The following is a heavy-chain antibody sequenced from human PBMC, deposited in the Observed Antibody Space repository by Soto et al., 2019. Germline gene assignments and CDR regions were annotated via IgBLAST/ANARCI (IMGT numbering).Heavy chain of an antibody. CDR2: IYYSGST. J-gene: IGHJ4*02. V-gene: IGHV4-61*01. CDR1: GGSVSSGSYY. Sequence: SSETLSLTCTVSGGSVSSGSYYWSWIRQPPGKGLEWIGYIYYSGSTNYNPSLKSRVTISVDTSKNQFSLKLSSVTAADTAVYYCAGQRDYGGGFDYWGQGTLVTVSS. D-gene: IGHD4-17*01. CDR3: AGQRDYGGGFDY.